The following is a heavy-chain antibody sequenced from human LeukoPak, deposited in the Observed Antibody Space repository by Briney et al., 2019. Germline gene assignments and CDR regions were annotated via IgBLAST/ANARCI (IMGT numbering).Heavy chain of an antibody. CDR2: IGISSGNT. Sequence: PGGSLRLSCAASGFPFNDYSMKWVRQAPGKGLEWISYIGISSGNTKYADSVKGRFTISGDNAKNSLYLQMNNLRVEDTAVYYCARDHNYAFDNWGQGTLVTVSS. D-gene: IGHD1-1*01. CDR1: GFPFNDYS. CDR3: ARDHNYAFDN. J-gene: IGHJ4*02. V-gene: IGHV3-48*04.